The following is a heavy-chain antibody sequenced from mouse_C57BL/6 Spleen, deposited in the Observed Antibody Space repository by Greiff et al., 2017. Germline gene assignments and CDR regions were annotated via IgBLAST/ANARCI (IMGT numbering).Heavy chain of an antibody. CDR2: IHPNSGST. V-gene: IGHV1-64*01. D-gene: IGHD1-1*01. CDR3: AKESYYGSSPFGY. Sequence: QVQLQQPGAELVKPGASVKLSCKASGYTFTSYWMHWVKQRPGQGLEWIGMIHPNSGSTNYNEKFKSKATLTVDKSSSTAYMQLSSLTSEDSAVYDCAKESYYGSSPFGYWGQGTTLTVSS. J-gene: IGHJ2*01. CDR1: GYTFTSYW.